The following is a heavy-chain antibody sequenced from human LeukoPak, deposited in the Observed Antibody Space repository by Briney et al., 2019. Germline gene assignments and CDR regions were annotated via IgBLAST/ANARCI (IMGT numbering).Heavy chain of an antibody. CDR3: ARNLADFWSGSNRAWFDP. J-gene: IGHJ5*02. CDR2: IYPGDSDT. D-gene: IGHD3-3*01. Sequence: GESLKISCKGSGYSFTSYWIGWVRPMPGKGLEWMGIIYPGDSDTRYSPSFQGQVTISADKSISTAYLQWSSLKASDTAMYYCARNLADFWSGSNRAWFDPWGQGTLVTVSS. V-gene: IGHV5-51*01. CDR1: GYSFTSYW.